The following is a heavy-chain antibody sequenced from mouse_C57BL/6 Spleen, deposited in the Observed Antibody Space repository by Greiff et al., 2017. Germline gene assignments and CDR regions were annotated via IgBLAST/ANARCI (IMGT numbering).Heavy chain of an antibody. J-gene: IGHJ3*01. CDR1: GFTFSSYA. CDR2: ISDGGSYT. D-gene: IGHD1-1*01. V-gene: IGHV5-4*01. Sequence: EVKLVESGGGLVKPGGSLKLSCAASGFTFSSYAMSWVRQTPAKRLGWVATISDGGSYTYYPDNVKGRFPISRDNAKNNLYLQMSHLKSEDTAMYYCAREIYYGSSYTFAYWGQGTLVTVSA. CDR3: AREIYYGSSYTFAY.